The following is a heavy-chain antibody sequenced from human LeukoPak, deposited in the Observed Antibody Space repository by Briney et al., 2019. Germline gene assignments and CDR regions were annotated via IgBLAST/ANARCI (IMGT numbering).Heavy chain of an antibody. Sequence: SETLSLTCTVSGGSISSGSYYWSWIRQPAGKGLEWIGRIYTSGSTYYNPSLKSRVTISVDTSKNQFSLKLSSVTAADTAVYYCAVRAAGGYCSGGSCYYPDAFDIWGQGTMVTVSS. CDR3: AVRAAGGYCSGGSCYYPDAFDI. J-gene: IGHJ3*02. V-gene: IGHV4-61*02. CDR1: GGSISSGSYY. CDR2: IYTSGST. D-gene: IGHD2-15*01.